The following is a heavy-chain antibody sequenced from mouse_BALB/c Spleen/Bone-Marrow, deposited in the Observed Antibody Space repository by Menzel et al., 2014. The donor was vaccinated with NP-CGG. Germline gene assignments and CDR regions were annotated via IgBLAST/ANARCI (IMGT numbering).Heavy chain of an antibody. CDR1: GFTFSSFG. J-gene: IGHJ2*01. V-gene: IGHV5-17*02. CDR2: ISSGSSTI. D-gene: IGHD4-1*01. CDR3: TRGGNWDDFDY. Sequence: EVQGVEPGGGLVQPGGSRKLSCAASGFTFSSFGMHWVRQAPGKGLEWVAYISSGSSTIFYAGTLKGRFTVSRDNPKNTLFLQMTSLRSEDTAMYYCTRGGNWDDFDYWGQGTTLTVSS.